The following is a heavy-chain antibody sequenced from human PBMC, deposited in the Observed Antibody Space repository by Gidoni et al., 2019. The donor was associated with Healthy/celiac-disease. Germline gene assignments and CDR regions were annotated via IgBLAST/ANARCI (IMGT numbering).Heavy chain of an antibody. CDR3: ARDTPGGGFDP. CDR2: INPSGGST. V-gene: IGHV1-46*01. D-gene: IGHD3-10*01. CDR1: GYTFTSYY. Sequence: QVQLVQSGAEVKKPGASVKVSCKASGYTFTSYYMHWVRQAPGQGLEWMGIINPSGGSTCYAQKFQGRVTMTRDTSTSTVYMELSSLRSEDTAVYYCARDTPGGGFDPWGQGTLVTVSS. J-gene: IGHJ5*02.